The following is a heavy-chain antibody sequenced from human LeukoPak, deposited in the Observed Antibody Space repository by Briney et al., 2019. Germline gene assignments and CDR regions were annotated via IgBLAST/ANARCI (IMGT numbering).Heavy chain of an antibody. J-gene: IGHJ4*02. CDR2: ISSSSSYI. V-gene: IGHV3-21*04. Sequence: PGGSLRLSCAASGFTFSSYSMNWVRQAPGKGLEWVSSISSSSSYIYYADSVKGRFTISRDNAKNTLYLQLNSLRVDDTAVYYCAKAVGYSGSYPVDYWGQGTLVTVSS. D-gene: IGHD1-26*01. CDR1: GFTFSSYS. CDR3: AKAVGYSGSYPVDY.